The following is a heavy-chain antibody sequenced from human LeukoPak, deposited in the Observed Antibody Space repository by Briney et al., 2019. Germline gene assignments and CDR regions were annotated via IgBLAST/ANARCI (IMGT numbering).Heavy chain of an antibody. D-gene: IGHD1-7*01. CDR2: ITSSSYI. Sequence: GGSLRLSCAASGFTFSSYSMNWVRQAPGKGLEWVSSITSSSYIYYADSMKGRFTISRDNSRNTLYLQMYSLRAEDTAVYYCARVGELYGMDVWGQGTTVTVSS. CDR1: GFTFSSYS. CDR3: ARVGELYGMDV. V-gene: IGHV3-21*04. J-gene: IGHJ6*02.